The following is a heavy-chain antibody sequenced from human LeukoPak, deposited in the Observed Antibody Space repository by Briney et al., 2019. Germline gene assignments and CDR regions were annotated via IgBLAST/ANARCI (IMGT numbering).Heavy chain of an antibody. CDR2: INPNSGGT. Sequence: ASVKVSCKASGYTFTGYYMHWVRQAPGQGLEWMGWINPNSGGTNYAQKFQGRVTMTRDTSISTAYMELSRLRSDDTAVYYCARDLNAPYYYDSSGYCYFDYWGQGTLVTVSS. D-gene: IGHD3-22*01. V-gene: IGHV1-2*02. J-gene: IGHJ4*02. CDR1: GYTFTGYY. CDR3: ARDLNAPYYYDSSGYCYFDY.